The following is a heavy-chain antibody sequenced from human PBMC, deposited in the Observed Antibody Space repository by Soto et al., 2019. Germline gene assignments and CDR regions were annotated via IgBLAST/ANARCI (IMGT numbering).Heavy chain of an antibody. CDR1: GGSISSYY. J-gene: IGHJ4*02. CDR3: ARAKYYYDSSGYYRRPLTFDY. D-gene: IGHD3-22*01. CDR2: IHYSGST. Sequence: SETLSHTCTVSGGSISSYYWSWIRQPPGKGLEWIGYIHYSGSTNYNPSLKSRVTISVDTSKNQFSLKLSSATAADTAVYYCARAKYYYDSSGYYRRPLTFDYWGQGTLVTVSS. V-gene: IGHV4-59*01.